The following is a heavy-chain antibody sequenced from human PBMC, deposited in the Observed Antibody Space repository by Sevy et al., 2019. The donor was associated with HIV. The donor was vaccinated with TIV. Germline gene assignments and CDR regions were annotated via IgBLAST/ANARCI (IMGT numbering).Heavy chain of an antibody. D-gene: IGHD1-26*01. J-gene: IGHJ4*02. CDR1: GFTFSSYA. CDR2: ISGSGGST. V-gene: IGHV3-23*01. Sequence: GGSVRLCCAASGFTFSSYAMSWVRQAPGKGLEWVSAISGSGGSTYYEDSVKGRLTISRDNSKNTLYLQMNSLRAEDTAVHYCAKDRRYSGSYESDYWGRGTLVTVSS. CDR3: AKDRRYSGSYESDY.